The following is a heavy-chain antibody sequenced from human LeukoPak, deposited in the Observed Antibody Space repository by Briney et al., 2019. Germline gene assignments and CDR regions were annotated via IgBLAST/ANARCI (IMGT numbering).Heavy chain of an antibody. D-gene: IGHD2-15*01. CDR3: ATGVGYCSGGSCYGY. CDR1: GYTLTELS. J-gene: IGHJ4*02. V-gene: IGHV1-24*01. CDR2: FDPEDGET. Sequence: ASVKVSCKVSGYTLTELSMHWVRQAPGKGLEWMGGFDPEDGETIYAQKFQGRVTMTEDTSTDTAYMELSSLRSEDTAVYYCATGVGYCSGGSCYGYWGQGTLVTVSS.